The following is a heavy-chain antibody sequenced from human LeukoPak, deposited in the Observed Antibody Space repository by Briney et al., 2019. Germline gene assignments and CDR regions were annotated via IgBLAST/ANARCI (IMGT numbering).Heavy chain of an antibody. V-gene: IGHV3-48*03. D-gene: IGHD6-19*01. CDR1: GFTFSTYE. Sequence: PGGSLRLSCAASGFTFSTYEMIWARQAPGKGLEWISYISSTGDITCYADSVKGRFTISRDNAKNSLYLQMNSLRVDDTAFYYCARDRITVTGAYNWFDPWGQGTLVTVSS. J-gene: IGHJ5*02. CDR2: ISSTGDIT. CDR3: ARDRITVTGAYNWFDP.